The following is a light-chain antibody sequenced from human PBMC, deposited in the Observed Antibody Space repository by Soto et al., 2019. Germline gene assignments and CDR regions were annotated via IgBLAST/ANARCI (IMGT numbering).Light chain of an antibody. Sequence: DIQMTQSPSTLSASIGDSVTITCRASQSIGTWLAWHQQKPGKAPNLLIYRASSLGSGVSSRFSGSGSGTEFTLTISSLQPGDFATYYCQQYDRFPITFGQGTRLEIQ. V-gene: IGKV1-5*03. J-gene: IGKJ5*01. CDR2: RAS. CDR3: QQYDRFPIT. CDR1: QSIGTW.